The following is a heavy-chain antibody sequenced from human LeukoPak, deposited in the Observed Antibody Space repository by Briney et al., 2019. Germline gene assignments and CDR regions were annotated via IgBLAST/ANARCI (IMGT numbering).Heavy chain of an antibody. CDR3: AKDGGDYDILTGYPYDALDV. J-gene: IGHJ3*01. CDR2: VGGSGRST. V-gene: IGHV3-23*01. D-gene: IGHD3-9*01. Sequence: PGGSLRLSCAASGFTFGDYAMSWVRQAPGKGLEWVSAVGGSGRSTYYADSVKGRFTISRDNSKNPLSLQMNSLRAEDTAVYYCAKDGGDYDILTGYPYDALDVWGQGTMVTVSS. CDR1: GFTFGDYA.